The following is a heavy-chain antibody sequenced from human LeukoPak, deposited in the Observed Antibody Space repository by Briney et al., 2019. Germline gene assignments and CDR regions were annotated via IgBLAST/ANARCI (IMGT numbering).Heavy chain of an antibody. CDR2: MNPNSGNT. V-gene: IGHV1-8*01. CDR3: AREGYDSQYYYYYYYMDV. Sequence: ASVKVSCKASGYTFTSYDINWVRQATGQGLEWMGWMNPNSGNTGYAQKFQGRVTMTRNTSISTAYMELSSLRSEDTAVYYCAREGYDSQYYYYYYYMDVWGKGTTVTISS. J-gene: IGHJ6*03. CDR1: GYTFTSYD. D-gene: IGHD5-12*01.